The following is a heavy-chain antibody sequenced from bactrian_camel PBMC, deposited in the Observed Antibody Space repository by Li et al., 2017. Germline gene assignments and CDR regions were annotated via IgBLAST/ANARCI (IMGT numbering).Heavy chain of an antibody. CDR1: GYTPSM. CDR2: IDKDGRT. V-gene: IGHV3S53*01. Sequence: HVQLVESGGGLVQPGGSLRLSCVASGYTPSMGWFRQAPGRMREGVAAIDKDGRTVYADSVKGRFTITKDNAKNTLYLQMNDLKPEDTAVYYCAAPSEIDGSDSGFHRGRGTQVTVS. D-gene: IGHD7*01. J-gene: IGHJ4*01. CDR3: AAPSEIDGSDSGFH.